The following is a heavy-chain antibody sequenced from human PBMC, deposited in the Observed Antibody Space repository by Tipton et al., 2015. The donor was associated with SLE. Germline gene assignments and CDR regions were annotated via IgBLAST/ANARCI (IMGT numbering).Heavy chain of an antibody. CDR1: GYTFTGYY. CDR2: INPNSGGT. CDR3: ARDFVGFRLLQENFYFMDV. V-gene: IGHV1-2*02. J-gene: IGHJ6*02. D-gene: IGHD3-3*01. Sequence: QLVQSGAEVKKPGASVKVSCKASGYTFTGYYIHWVRQAPGQGLEWLGWINPNSGGTNYAQKFQGRVTMTRDTSITTAYMELSRLRSDDTAVYYCARDFVGFRLLQENFYFMDVWGQGTTVTVSS.